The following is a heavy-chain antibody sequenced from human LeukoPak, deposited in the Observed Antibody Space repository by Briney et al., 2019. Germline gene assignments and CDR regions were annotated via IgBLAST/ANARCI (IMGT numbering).Heavy chain of an antibody. CDR2: IIPIFGTA. V-gene: IGHV1-69*13. D-gene: IGHD6-19*01. J-gene: IGHJ3*02. CDR1: GGTFISYA. CDR3: ARELSGWYAFDI. Sequence: SVKVSCKASGGTFISYAISWVRQAPGQGLEWMGGIIPIFGTANYAQKFQGRVTITADESTSTAYMELSSLRSEDTAVYYCARELSGWYAFDIWGQGTVVTVSS.